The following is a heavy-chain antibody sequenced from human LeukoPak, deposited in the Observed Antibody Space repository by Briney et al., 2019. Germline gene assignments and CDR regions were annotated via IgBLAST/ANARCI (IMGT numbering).Heavy chain of an antibody. D-gene: IGHD1-26*01. CDR3: AKDKWEVPRGIDH. CDR1: GFTFSSYA. Sequence: GGSLRLSCAAFGFTFSSYAMHWVRQAPGKGLEWVAVIANDGSNKHYADSVKARFTISSDNSKNTLYLQMNILRAEDTAVYYCAKDKWEVPRGIDHWGQGTLVTVSS. CDR2: IANDGSNK. V-gene: IGHV3-30*04. J-gene: IGHJ4*02.